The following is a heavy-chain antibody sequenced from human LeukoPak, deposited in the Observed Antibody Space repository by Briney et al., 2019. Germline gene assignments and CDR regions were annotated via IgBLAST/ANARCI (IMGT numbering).Heavy chain of an antibody. CDR2: IYSGGST. CDR1: GFTVSSNY. Sequence: GGSLRLSCAASGFTVSSNYMSWVRQAPGKGLEWVSVIYSGGSTYYADSVKGRFTISRDNSKNTLYLQMNSLRAEDTAVYYCAKRKLIGVGASDYFDYWGQGTLVTVSS. D-gene: IGHD1-26*01. J-gene: IGHJ4*02. CDR3: AKRKLIGVGASDYFDY. V-gene: IGHV3-66*04.